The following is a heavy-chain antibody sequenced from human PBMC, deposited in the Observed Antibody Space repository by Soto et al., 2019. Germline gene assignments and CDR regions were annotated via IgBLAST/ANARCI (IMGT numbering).Heavy chain of an antibody. D-gene: IGHD3-10*01. J-gene: IGHJ4*02. Sequence: ASVKVSCKASGYTFTDYYLHWVRQAPGQGLEWMGWTNPDSGGTNYAQKFQGRVTMTRDTSISTAHMELSRLRSDDTAVYYCARVQGSGSPYYFDSWGQGTLVTVSS. CDR1: GYTFTDYY. V-gene: IGHV1-2*02. CDR3: ARVQGSGSPYYFDS. CDR2: TNPDSGGT.